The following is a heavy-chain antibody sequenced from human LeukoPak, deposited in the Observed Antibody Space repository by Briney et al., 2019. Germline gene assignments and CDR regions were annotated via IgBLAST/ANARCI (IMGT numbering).Heavy chain of an antibody. CDR1: LGSTSSRSHL. CDR2: IYYSGNT. Sequence: PSETLSLTCMVSLGSTSSRSHLWGWIRQPPGKGLEWIGSIYYSGNTYYNPSLESRVTLSVDTSKNYFSLKVTSVTAADTAMYYCARHENIVVVASATAFDYWGQGTLVTVSS. J-gene: IGHJ4*02. CDR3: ARHENIVVVASATAFDY. D-gene: IGHD2-15*01. V-gene: IGHV4-39*02.